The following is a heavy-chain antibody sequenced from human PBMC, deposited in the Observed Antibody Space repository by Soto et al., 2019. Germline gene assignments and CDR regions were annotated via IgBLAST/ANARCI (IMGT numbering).Heavy chain of an antibody. CDR1: GFTFTTYS. V-gene: IGHV3-48*02. D-gene: IGHD4-17*01. CDR3: ARGAGERGS. CDR2: ISSSSSTT. J-gene: IGHJ5*02. Sequence: EVQLVESGGGLVQPGGSLRLSCAASGFTFTTYSMNWVRQAPGKGLEWVSYISSSSSTTYYADSVKGRFTISRDNAKKSLYLCKNTVRDVETGVCISARGAGERGSWAQGTLVT.